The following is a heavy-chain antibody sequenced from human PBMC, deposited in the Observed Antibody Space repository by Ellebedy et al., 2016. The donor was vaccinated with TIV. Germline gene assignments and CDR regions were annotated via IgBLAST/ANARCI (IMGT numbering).Heavy chain of an antibody. CDR1: GYTFTSYD. Sequence: AASVKVSCKASGYTFTSYDINWVRQATGQGLEWMGWMNPNSGNTGYAQKFQGRVTMTRNTSISTAYMELSSLGSEDTAVYYCARGRRKWLVYNYWGQGTLVTVSS. J-gene: IGHJ4*02. CDR2: MNPNSGNT. V-gene: IGHV1-8*01. CDR3: ARGRRKWLVYNY. D-gene: IGHD6-19*01.